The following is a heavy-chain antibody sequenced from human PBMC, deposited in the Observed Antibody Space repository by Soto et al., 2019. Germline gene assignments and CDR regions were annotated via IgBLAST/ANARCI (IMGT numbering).Heavy chain of an antibody. V-gene: IGHV4-31*03. CDR2: VSPSGTT. CDR1: GDSISVGYY. J-gene: IGHJ4*02. Sequence: SETLSLTCTVSGDSISVGYYWSWIRQHPGKGLEWIGYVSPSGTTYYNPSLKSRVSISTDRSKNQFSLKLSSVTAADTAVYYCARTAGDYVFDYWGQGTLVIVSS. CDR3: ARTAGDYVFDY. D-gene: IGHD4-17*01.